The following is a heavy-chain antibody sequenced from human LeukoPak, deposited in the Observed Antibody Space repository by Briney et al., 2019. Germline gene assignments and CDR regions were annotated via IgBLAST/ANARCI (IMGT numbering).Heavy chain of an antibody. CDR2: ISYDGSNK. CDR1: GFTFSSYG. CDR3: ARHMPDYYHYGMDV. Sequence: GGSLRLSCAASGFTFSSYGMHWVRQAPGKGLEWVAVISYDGSNKYYADSVKGRFTISRDNSKNTLYLQMNSLRAEDTAVYYCARHMPDYYHYGMDVWGQGTTVTVSS. J-gene: IGHJ6*02. V-gene: IGHV3-30*03. D-gene: IGHD2-2*01.